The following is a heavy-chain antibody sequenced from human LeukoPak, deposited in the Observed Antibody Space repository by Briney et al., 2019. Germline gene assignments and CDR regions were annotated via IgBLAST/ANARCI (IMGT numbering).Heavy chain of an antibody. CDR3: TTDRITMIVVDYY. J-gene: IGHJ4*02. V-gene: IGHV3-15*01. CDR2: IKSKNDGGTT. Sequence: GGSLRLSCAASGFTFSNAWMRWVRQAPGKGLEWVGRIKSKNDGGTTDYAAPVKGRFTISRDDSKNTPYLQMNSLKTEDTAVYYCTTDRITMIVVDYYWGQGTLVTVSS. D-gene: IGHD3-22*01. CDR1: GFTFSNAW.